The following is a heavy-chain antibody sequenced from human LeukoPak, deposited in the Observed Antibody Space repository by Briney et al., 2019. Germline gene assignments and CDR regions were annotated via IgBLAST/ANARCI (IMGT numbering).Heavy chain of an antibody. CDR3: ARDAGNDSSGYNDAFDI. CDR1: GFTVSNSY. CDR2: IYGGSST. D-gene: IGHD3-22*01. V-gene: IGHV3-66*01. Sequence: GGSLRLSCAASGFTVSNSYMTWVRQAPGKGLEWVSVIYGGSSTSYADSVKGRFTISRDNSKNTLYLQMNSLRAEDTAVYYCARDAGNDSSGYNDAFDIWGQGTMVTVSS. J-gene: IGHJ3*02.